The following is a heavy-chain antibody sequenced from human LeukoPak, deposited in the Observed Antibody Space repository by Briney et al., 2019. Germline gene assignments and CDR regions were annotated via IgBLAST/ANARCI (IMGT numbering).Heavy chain of an antibody. V-gene: IGHV1-18*01. D-gene: IGHD3-10*01. J-gene: IGHJ4*02. CDR3: ARLVFMGSPNKEAGY. Sequence: ASVKVSCKASGYTFTSYGISLVRQAPGQGLEWMGWISAYNGNTNYAQKLQGRVTMTTDTSTSTAYMELRSLRSDDTAVYYCARLVFMGSPNKEAGYWGQGTLVTVSS. CDR2: ISAYNGNT. CDR1: GYTFTSYG.